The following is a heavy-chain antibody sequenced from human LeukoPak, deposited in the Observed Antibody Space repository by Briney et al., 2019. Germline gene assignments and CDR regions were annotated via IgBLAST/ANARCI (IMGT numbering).Heavy chain of an antibody. Sequence: GGSLRLSCAASGFTFSSYSMDWVRQAPGKGLEWVSSISSSSSYIYYAGSVKGRFTISRDNAKNSLYLQMNSLRAEDTAVYYCASPHPIDDYWGQGTLVTVSS. J-gene: IGHJ4*02. D-gene: IGHD2-15*01. CDR3: ASPHPIDDY. V-gene: IGHV3-21*01. CDR2: ISSSSSYI. CDR1: GFTFSSYS.